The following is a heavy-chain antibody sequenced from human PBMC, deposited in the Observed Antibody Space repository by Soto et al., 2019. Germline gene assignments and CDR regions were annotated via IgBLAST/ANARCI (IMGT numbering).Heavy chain of an antibody. V-gene: IGHV1-2*04. Sequence: ASVKLSCKASGYTFTGYYMHWVRQAPGQGLEWMGWINPNSGGTNYAQKFQGWVTMTRDTSISTAYMELSRLRSDDTAVYYCARDLNYGSGSYRNYYYGMDVWGQGTTVTVSS. CDR3: ARDLNYGSGSYRNYYYGMDV. CDR2: INPNSGGT. J-gene: IGHJ6*02. CDR1: GYTFTGYY. D-gene: IGHD3-10*01.